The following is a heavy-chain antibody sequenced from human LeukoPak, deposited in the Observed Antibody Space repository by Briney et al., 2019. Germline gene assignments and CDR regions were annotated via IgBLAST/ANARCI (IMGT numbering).Heavy chain of an antibody. Sequence: ASVKVSCKASGYTFTGYYMHWVRQAPGQGLEWMGWINPNSGGTNYAQKFQGRVTMTRDTSISTAYMELSRLRSDDTAVYYCAREREVGYSSVTFDPWGQGTLVTVSS. CDR1: GYTFTGYY. J-gene: IGHJ5*02. D-gene: IGHD5-18*01. V-gene: IGHV1-2*02. CDR3: AREREVGYSSVTFDP. CDR2: INPNSGGT.